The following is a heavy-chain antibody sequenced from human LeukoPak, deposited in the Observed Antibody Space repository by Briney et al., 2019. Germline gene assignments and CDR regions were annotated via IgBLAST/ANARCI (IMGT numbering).Heavy chain of an antibody. J-gene: IGHJ6*03. D-gene: IGHD6-13*01. V-gene: IGHV4-61*01. CDR3: ARTGRGSSSWIYYYYYMDV. Sequence: SETLSLTCTVSGGSISSGSYYLSWIRQPPGKGLEWVGDIYYSGGTNYNPSLKSRVTISVDTSKNQFSLKLSSVTAADTAVYYCARTGRGSSSWIYYYYYMDVWGKGTTVTVSS. CDR2: IYYSGGT. CDR1: GGSISSGSYY.